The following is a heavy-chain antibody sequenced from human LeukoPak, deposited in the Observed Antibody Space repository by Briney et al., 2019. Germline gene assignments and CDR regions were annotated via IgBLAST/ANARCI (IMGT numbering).Heavy chain of an antibody. CDR2: IYSGADT. CDR1: GSTVSGNY. V-gene: IGHV3-53*04. CDR3: ARAQYCSGGSCYSGTLGS. J-gene: IGHJ5*02. D-gene: IGHD2-15*01. Sequence: GGSLRLSCAASGSTVSGNYMSWVRQAPGKGLEWVSVIYSGADTYYADSVKGRFTISRHSSQNTVYLQMNSLRAGDTAVYYCARAQYCSGGSCYSGTLGSWGQGTLVTVSS.